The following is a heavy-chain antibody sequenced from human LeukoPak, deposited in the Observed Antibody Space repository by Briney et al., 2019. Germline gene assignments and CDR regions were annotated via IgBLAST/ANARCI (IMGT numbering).Heavy chain of an antibody. CDR2: IYYSGNT. D-gene: IGHD5-24*01. Sequence: PSETLSLTCTVSGGSISSYYWSWIRQPPGKGLEWIGYIYYSGNTNYNPSLKSRVTISVDTSKNQFSLKLSSVTAADTAVYYCARESKRWLQLGAAFDIWGQGTMVTVSS. J-gene: IGHJ3*02. V-gene: IGHV4-59*01. CDR1: GGSISSYY. CDR3: ARESKRWLQLGAAFDI.